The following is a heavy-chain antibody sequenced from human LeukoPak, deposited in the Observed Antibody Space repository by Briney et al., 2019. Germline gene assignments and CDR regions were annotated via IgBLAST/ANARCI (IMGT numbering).Heavy chain of an antibody. D-gene: IGHD4-17*01. CDR2: IYTSGST. V-gene: IGHV4-4*07. CDR1: GVSISGYY. CDR3: ARIYGDYSGIDY. J-gene: IGHJ4*02. Sequence: SETLSLTCTVSGVSISGYYWSWIRQPAGKGLGWIGRIYTSGSTNYNPSLKSRVTMSVDTSKNQFSLKLSSVTAADTAVYYCARIYGDYSGIDYWGQGTLVTVSS.